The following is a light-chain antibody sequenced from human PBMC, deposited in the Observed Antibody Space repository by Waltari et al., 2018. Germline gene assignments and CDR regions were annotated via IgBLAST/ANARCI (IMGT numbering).Light chain of an antibody. J-gene: IGLJ3*02. V-gene: IGLV4-69*01. CDR2: VNSDGSH. Sequence: QLVLTQSPSASASLGASVKLTCTLSSGHSSNVIAWLQQQPEKGPRYLMKVNSDGSHNKGDGIPDRFSGSSSGAERYLTISSRQSEDEADYYCQTGGHGTWVFGGGTKLTVL. CDR3: QTGGHGTWV. CDR1: SGHSSNV.